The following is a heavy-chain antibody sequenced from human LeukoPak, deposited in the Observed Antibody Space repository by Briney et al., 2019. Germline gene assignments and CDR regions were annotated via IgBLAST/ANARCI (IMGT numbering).Heavy chain of an antibody. CDR3: ARSYYYHSSGYVY. D-gene: IGHD3-22*01. V-gene: IGHV3-21*01. CDR2: ISSSSSYI. Sequence: PGGSLRLSCAASGFTFSSYSMNWVRQAPGKGLEWASSISSSSSYIYYADSVKGLFTISRDNAKNSLYLQMNSLRAEDTAVYYCARSYYYHSSGYVYWGQGTLVTVSS. CDR1: GFTFSSYS. J-gene: IGHJ4*02.